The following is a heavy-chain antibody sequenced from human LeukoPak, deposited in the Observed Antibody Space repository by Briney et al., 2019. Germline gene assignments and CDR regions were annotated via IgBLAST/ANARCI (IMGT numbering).Heavy chain of an antibody. J-gene: IGHJ3*01. CDR3: ARDTSRAFDL. CDR1: GFTFSSYA. V-gene: IGHV3-30-3*01. D-gene: IGHD3-16*01. Sequence: PGRSLRLSCAASGFTFSSYAMHWVRQAPGKGLEWVAVISYDGSNKYYADSVKGRFTISRDTAKNTLYLQMNSLRAEDAAVYYCARDTSRAFDLWGQGTLVTVSS. CDR2: ISYDGSNK.